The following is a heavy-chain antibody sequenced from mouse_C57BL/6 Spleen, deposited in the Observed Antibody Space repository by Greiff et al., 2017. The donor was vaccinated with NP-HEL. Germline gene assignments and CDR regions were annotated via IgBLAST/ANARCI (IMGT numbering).Heavy chain of an antibody. CDR1: GYGLSSYW. V-gene: IGHV1-80*01. CDR3: ARKGGSSFAY. Sequence: VQLQQSGAELVKPGASVKISCKASGYGLSSYWMKWVKQRHGKGREWIGQIYPGDGDTNYNGKFKGKATLTADKSSSTAYMQLSSLTSEDSAVYFCARKGGSSFAYWGQGTLVTVSA. CDR2: IYPGDGDT. D-gene: IGHD1-3*01. J-gene: IGHJ3*01.